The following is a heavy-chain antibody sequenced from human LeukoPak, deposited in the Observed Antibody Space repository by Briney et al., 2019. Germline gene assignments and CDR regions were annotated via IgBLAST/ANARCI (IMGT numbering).Heavy chain of an antibody. V-gene: IGHV1-24*01. D-gene: IGHD6-19*01. CDR3: ATGEYSSGPFDC. CDR1: GYTLTELS. J-gene: IGHJ4*02. Sequence: GASVKVSCKVSGYTLTELSMHWVRQAPGKGLEWMGGIDPENGVTIYAQNFQGRVTMTEDTSTDTAYMELSSLRSEDTAVYYCATGEYSSGPFDCWGQGTLVTAS. CDR2: IDPENGVT.